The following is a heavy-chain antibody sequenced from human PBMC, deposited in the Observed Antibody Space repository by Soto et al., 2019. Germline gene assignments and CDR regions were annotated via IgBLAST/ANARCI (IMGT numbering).Heavy chain of an antibody. CDR3: ARAGGLGAVAVDY. Sequence: QLQLQESGSGLVKPSQTLSLTCAVSGGSISRGGYSWSWIRQPPGKGLEWIGYIYHSGSTYYNPYLKSRVTISVDRSKNQFSMKLSSVTAADTAVYYCARAGGLGAVAVDYWGQGTLVTVSS. CDR2: IYHSGST. V-gene: IGHV4-30-2*01. D-gene: IGHD6-19*01. J-gene: IGHJ4*02. CDR1: GGSISRGGYS.